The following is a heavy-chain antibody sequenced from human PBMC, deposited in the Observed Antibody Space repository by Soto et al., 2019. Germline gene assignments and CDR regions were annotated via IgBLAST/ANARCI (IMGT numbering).Heavy chain of an antibody. V-gene: IGHV4-4*02. D-gene: IGHD6-6*01. CDR2: IYHSGST. J-gene: IGHJ6*02. Sequence: PSETLSLTCAVSGGSISSSNWWSWVRQPPGKGLEWIGEIYHSGSTNYNPSLKSRVTISVDKSKNQFSLKLSSVTAADTAVYYCARDRVAALNYGMDVWGQGTTVTVSS. CDR1: GGSISSSNW. CDR3: ARDRVAALNYGMDV.